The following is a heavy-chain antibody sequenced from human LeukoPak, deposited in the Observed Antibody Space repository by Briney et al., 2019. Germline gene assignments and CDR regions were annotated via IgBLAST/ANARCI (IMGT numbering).Heavy chain of an antibody. V-gene: IGHV4-59*01. CDR3: VRVVALGAAGCYFDY. D-gene: IGHD6-13*01. J-gene: IGHJ4*02. CDR1: GGSISSYY. CDR2: IYYSGST. Sequence: KSSETLSLTCTVSGGSISSYYWSWIRQPPGKGLEWIGYIYYSGSTNYNPSLKSRVTISVDTSKNQFSLKLSSVTAADTAVYYCVRVVALGAAGCYFDYWGQGSLVTVSS.